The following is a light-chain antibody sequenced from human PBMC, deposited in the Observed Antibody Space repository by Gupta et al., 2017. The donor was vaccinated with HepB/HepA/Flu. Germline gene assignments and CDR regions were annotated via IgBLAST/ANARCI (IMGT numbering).Light chain of an antibody. J-gene: IGLJ2*01. CDR1: SSDVGSYSF. CDR2: EVS. CDR3: CSYANTNALV. V-gene: IGLV2-23*02. Sequence: QSALTQPAAVSGSPGQSITISCTATSSDVGSYSFVSWYQQHPGKAPKLIIYEVSKRPSGVSNRFSGSKSGNTASLTISGLQAEDEADYYCCSYANTNALVFGGGTKLTVL.